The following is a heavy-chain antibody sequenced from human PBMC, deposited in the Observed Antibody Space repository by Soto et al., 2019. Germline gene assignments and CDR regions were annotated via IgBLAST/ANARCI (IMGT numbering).Heavy chain of an antibody. J-gene: IGHJ4*02. D-gene: IGHD1-26*01. CDR3: ARPSGSYLYYFDY. CDR2: IYYSGST. Sequence: QLQLQESGPGLVKPSETLSLTCTVSGCSISSNYYYCGWIRQPPGQGLEWIGCIYYSGSTYYNPSLKSRVTISVDTSKNQFSLKRSSVTAAYTAVYYCARPSGSYLYYFDYWGQGTLVTVSS. CDR1: GCSISSNYYY. V-gene: IGHV4-39*01.